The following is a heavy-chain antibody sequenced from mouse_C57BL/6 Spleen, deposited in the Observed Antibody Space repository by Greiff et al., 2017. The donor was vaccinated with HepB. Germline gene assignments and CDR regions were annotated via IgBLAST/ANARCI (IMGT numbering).Heavy chain of an antibody. D-gene: IGHD2-4*01. Sequence: DVKLVESGGGLVKPGGSLKLSCAASGFTFSDYGMHWVRQASEKGLEWVAYISSGSSTIYYADTVKGRFTISRDNAKNTLFLQMTSLRSEDTAMYYCARNYDYDPYYFDYWGQGTTLTVSS. V-gene: IGHV5-17*01. CDR3: ARNYDYDPYYFDY. CDR2: ISSGSSTI. J-gene: IGHJ2*01. CDR1: GFTFSDYG.